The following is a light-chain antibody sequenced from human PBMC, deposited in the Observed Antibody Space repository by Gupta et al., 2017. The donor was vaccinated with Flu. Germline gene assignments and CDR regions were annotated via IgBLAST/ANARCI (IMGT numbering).Light chain of an antibody. CDR2: SNN. Sequence: QSVLTQPPSASGTPGQRVTISCSGSSSNVGTNPVNWYPQLPGTAPKLLIFSNNQRPSGVPDRFSGSRSGTSASLAISGLQSEDEADYYCAAWDDTLDGHVVFGGGTKLTVL. J-gene: IGLJ2*01. CDR1: SSNVGTNP. CDR3: AAWDDTLDGHVV. V-gene: IGLV1-44*01.